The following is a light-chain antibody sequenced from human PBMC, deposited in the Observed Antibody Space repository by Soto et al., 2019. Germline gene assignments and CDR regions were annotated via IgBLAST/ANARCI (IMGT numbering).Light chain of an antibody. CDR3: QHRRNWLT. J-gene: IGKJ4*01. CDR1: QSVSSY. V-gene: IGKV3-11*01. Sequence: EIVLTQSPATLSLSPGERATLSCRASQSVSSYLAWYQQKPGQAPRLLIYDASNRATGIPARFSGSGSGTVFTLTISSLEPEDLSVYYYQHRRNWLTFGGGTKVEIK. CDR2: DAS.